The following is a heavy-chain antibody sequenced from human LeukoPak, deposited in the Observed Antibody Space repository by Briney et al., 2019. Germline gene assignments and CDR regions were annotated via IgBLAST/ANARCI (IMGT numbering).Heavy chain of an antibody. CDR3: ARRGTYGDYVGY. J-gene: IGHJ4*02. CDR2: ISSSGSTM. V-gene: IGHV3-48*03. Sequence: GGSLRLSCAASGFTFSSYEMNWVRQAPGKGLEWVSYISSSGSTMYYADSVKGRFTISRDNAKNSLYLQLNSLRAEDTAVYYCARRGTYGDYVGYWGQGTLVTVSS. CDR1: GFTFSSYE. D-gene: IGHD4-17*01.